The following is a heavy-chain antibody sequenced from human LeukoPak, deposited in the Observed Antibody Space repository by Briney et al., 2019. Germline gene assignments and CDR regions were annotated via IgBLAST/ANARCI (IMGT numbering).Heavy chain of an antibody. CDR2: IYYSGST. Sequence: PSETLSLTCTVSGGSISSGDYYWSWIRQPPGKGLERIGYIYYSGSTYCNPSLKSRVTISVDTSKNQSSLKLSSVTAADTAVYYCARDTYYYDSSGYPNNWFDPWGQGTLVTVSS. CDR3: ARDTYYYDSSGYPNNWFDP. V-gene: IGHV4-30-4*01. J-gene: IGHJ5*02. CDR1: GGSISSGDYY. D-gene: IGHD3-22*01.